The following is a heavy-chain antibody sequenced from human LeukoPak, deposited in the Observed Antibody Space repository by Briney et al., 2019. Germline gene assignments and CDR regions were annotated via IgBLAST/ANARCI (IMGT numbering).Heavy chain of an antibody. D-gene: IGHD3-9*01. CDR1: VYTFTTYG. CDR3: ARVSILFHSYY. Sequence: SVKDSPSPTVYTFTTYGIGGMSRAPGQGLEWMGWISAYNGNTKYAQKLQGRVTMTTDTSTHTAYMELRSLRSDDTAEYHCARVSILFHSYYWGPVTLVTVSS. J-gene: IGHJ4*02. CDR2: ISAYNGNT. V-gene: IGHV1-18*01.